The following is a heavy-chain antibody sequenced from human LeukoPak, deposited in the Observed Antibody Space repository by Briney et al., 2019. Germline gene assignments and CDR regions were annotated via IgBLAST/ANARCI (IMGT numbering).Heavy chain of an antibody. D-gene: IGHD3-3*01. Sequence: QTGGSLRLSCAASGFAFSSYAMSWVRQAPGKGLEWVSDINGSGGSTYYADSVKGRFTISRDNSKNTLYLQMNSLRAEDTAVYYCAKSFSLFGVVMLFDYWGQGTLVTVSS. CDR3: AKSFSLFGVVMLFDY. J-gene: IGHJ4*02. CDR1: GFAFSSYA. CDR2: INGSGGST. V-gene: IGHV3-23*01.